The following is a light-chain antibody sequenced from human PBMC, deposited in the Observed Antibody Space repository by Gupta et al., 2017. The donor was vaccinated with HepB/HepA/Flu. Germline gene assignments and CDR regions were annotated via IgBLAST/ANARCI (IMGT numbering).Light chain of an antibody. V-gene: IGKV3-15*01. J-gene: IGKJ1*01. CDR1: QSVGTN. Sequence: IVITQSPAPLSVSPGDRATLSCRASQSVGTNLAWYQQRPGQAPRLLIYRATARATGVPARFSGSGSGTEFTLSISSRQSDDIAVYYCQQYDNWPPWTFGQGTKVEIK. CDR3: QQYDNWPPWT. CDR2: RAT.